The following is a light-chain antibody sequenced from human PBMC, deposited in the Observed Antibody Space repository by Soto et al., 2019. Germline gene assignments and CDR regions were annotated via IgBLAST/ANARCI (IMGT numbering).Light chain of an antibody. Sequence: SALTQPAAVSGSPGQSIAISCTGTSSDVGTYNSVSWYQQYPGKAPKLMIHDVSNRPSGVSDRFSGSKSGNTASLTISGLQSEDEADYYCSSYTSSSSYVFGGGTKVTVL. CDR1: SSDVGTYNS. V-gene: IGLV2-14*01. CDR3: SSYTSSSSYV. CDR2: DVS. J-gene: IGLJ1*01.